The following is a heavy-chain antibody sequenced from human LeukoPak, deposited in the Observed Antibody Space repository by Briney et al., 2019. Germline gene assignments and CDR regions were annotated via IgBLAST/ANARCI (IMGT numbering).Heavy chain of an antibody. V-gene: IGHV3-74*01. Sequence: GGSLRLSCAASGFTFSSYWMHWVRQAPGKGLVWVSRINSDGSSTSYAGSVKGRFTISRDNAKNTLYLQMNSLRAEDTAVYYCARVVSITRDYYYYYGMDVWGQGTTVTVSS. D-gene: IGHD3-3*02. J-gene: IGHJ6*02. CDR2: INSDGSST. CDR1: GFTFSSYW. CDR3: ARVVSITRDYYYYYGMDV.